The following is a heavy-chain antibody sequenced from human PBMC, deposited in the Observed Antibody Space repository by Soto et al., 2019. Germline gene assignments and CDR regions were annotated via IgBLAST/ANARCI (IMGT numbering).Heavy chain of an antibody. V-gene: IGHV1-3*01. D-gene: IGHD5-12*01. J-gene: IGHJ4*02. CDR3: ASGYSGYDPFDY. CDR1: GYTFTSYA. Sequence: AASVKVSCKASGYTFTSYAMHWVRQAPGQRLEWMGWINAGNGNTKYSQKFQGRVTITRDTSASTAYMELSSLRSEDTAVYYCASGYSGYDPFDYWGQGTLVTVSS. CDR2: INAGNGNT.